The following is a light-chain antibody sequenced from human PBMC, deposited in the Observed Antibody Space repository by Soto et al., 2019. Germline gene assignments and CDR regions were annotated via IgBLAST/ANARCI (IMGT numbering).Light chain of an antibody. CDR3: QQYGGSPWT. CDR1: QSVRSSY. CDR2: GAS. Sequence: EIVLTQSPGTLSLSPGESATLSCRASQSVRSSYLAWYQQKPGQAPRLLIYGASSRATGIPDRFSGSGSGTDFTLTISKLGPEDFAVYYCQQYGGSPWTFGQGTKVEIK. J-gene: IGKJ1*01. V-gene: IGKV3-20*01.